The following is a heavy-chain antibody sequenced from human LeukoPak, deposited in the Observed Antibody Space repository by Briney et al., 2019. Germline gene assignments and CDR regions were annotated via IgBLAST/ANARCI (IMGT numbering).Heavy chain of an antibody. CDR1: GRSISSGGYS. J-gene: IGHJ4*02. Sequence: SQTLSLTCAVSGRSISSGGYSWSWIRQPPGKGLEWIGYIYHSGSTYYNPSLKSRVTISVDRSKNQFSLKLSSVTAADTAVYYCARGLRSFDYWGQGTLVTVSS. CDR2: IYHSGST. CDR3: ARGLRSFDY. D-gene: IGHD3-3*01. V-gene: IGHV4-30-2*01.